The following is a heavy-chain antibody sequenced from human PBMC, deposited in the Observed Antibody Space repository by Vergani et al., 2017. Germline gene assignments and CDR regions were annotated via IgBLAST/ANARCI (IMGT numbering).Heavy chain of an antibody. D-gene: IGHD3-10*01. CDR2: IRSKAYGQAT. J-gene: IGHJ3*02. CDR1: GFTFGYYA. CDR3: VRDQVTMLRGSDALDS. V-gene: IGHV3-49*03. Sequence: EVQLVESGGDLVQPGRSLRLSCTASGFTFGYYAMDWFRQAPGQGLEWVGGIRSKAYGQATIYAASVKGRFTISRDDSKSIAYLQMNNLQTEDTAMYYCVRDQVTMLRGSDALDSWVEGTMVTVAS.